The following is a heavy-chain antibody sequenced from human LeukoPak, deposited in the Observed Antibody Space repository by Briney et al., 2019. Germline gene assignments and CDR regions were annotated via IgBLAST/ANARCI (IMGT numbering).Heavy chain of an antibody. CDR2: ISAYNGNT. Sequence: ASVKVSCKASGYTFTSYGISWARQAPGQGLEWMGWISAYNGNTNFAQKLQGRVTMTTDTSTTTAYMELRNLRSDDTAVYYCARDHSSSCQLFDYWGQGTLVTVSS. D-gene: IGHD6-13*01. V-gene: IGHV1-18*01. J-gene: IGHJ4*02. CDR3: ARDHSSSCQLFDY. CDR1: GYTFTSYG.